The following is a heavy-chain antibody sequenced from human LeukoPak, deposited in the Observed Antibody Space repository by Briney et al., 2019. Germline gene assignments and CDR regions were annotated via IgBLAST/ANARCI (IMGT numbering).Heavy chain of an antibody. J-gene: IGHJ4*02. CDR3: ATDYYVSGSYYRLFY. V-gene: IGHV3-74*01. CDR2: INSDGGTT. CDR1: GFTFSSYW. D-gene: IGHD3-10*01. Sequence: GGSLRLSCGASGFTFSSYWMHWVRQAPGKGLVWVSGINSDGGTTTYADSVKGRFTISRDNAKNTLYLQMNNLRAEDTAVYYCATDYYVSGSYYRLFYWGQGTLVTVSS.